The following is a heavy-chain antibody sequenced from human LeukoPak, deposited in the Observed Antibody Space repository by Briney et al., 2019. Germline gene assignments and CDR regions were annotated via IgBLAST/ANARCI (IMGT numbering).Heavy chain of an antibody. Sequence: GGSLRLSCAASGFTFSSYGLHWVRQAQGKGLEWVTFIRYDGSNQYYADSVKGRFTISRDNAKNSLYLQMNSLRAEDAAVYYCARPKYSSSWQIFDYWGQGTLVTASS. D-gene: IGHD6-13*01. V-gene: IGHV3-30*02. CDR2: IRYDGSNQ. J-gene: IGHJ4*02. CDR1: GFTFSSYG. CDR3: ARPKYSSSWQIFDY.